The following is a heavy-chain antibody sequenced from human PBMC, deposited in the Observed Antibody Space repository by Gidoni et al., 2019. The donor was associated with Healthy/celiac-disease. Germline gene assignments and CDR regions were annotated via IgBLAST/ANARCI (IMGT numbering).Heavy chain of an antibody. J-gene: IGHJ4*02. Sequence: PGGSLRLSCAASGFTFRSYAMSWVRQAPGKGLEWVSAIRGSGGSTYYADSVKGRFTISRDNSKNTLYLQMNSLRAEDTAVYYCAKDPGYYDSSDSYWGQGTLVTVSS. CDR1: GFTFRSYA. D-gene: IGHD3-22*01. CDR3: AKDPGYYDSSDSY. V-gene: IGHV3-23*01. CDR2: IRGSGGST.